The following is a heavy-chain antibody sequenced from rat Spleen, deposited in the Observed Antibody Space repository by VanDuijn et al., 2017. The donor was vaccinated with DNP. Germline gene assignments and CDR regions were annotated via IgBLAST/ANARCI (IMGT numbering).Heavy chain of an antibody. CDR1: GFTFNNYW. J-gene: IGHJ2*01. CDR2: ITSSGGST. Sequence: EVQLVESGGDLVQPGRSLKLSCVASGFTFNNYWMTWIRQVPGKGLEWVASITSSGGSTSYPDSVKGRFTISRDNAKNTLYLQMNSLRSEDTATYYCARDLGTTPFDYWGQGVMVTVSS. D-gene: IGHD1-5*01. CDR3: ARDLGTTPFDY. V-gene: IGHV5-31*01.